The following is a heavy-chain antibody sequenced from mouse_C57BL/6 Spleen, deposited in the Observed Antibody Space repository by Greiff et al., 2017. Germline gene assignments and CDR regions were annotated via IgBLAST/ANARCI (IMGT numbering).Heavy chain of an antibody. CDR1: GYTFTDYY. D-gene: IGHD1-1*01. V-gene: IGHV1-77*01. Sequence: VQLQQSGAELVKPGASVKISCKASGYTFTDYYIHWVKQRPGQGLEWIGKIGPGSGSTYYNEKFKGKATLTADKSSSTAYMQLSSLTSEDSAVYCCARDYGSSYFDYWGQGTTLTVSS. CDR3: ARDYGSSYFDY. CDR2: IGPGSGST. J-gene: IGHJ2*01.